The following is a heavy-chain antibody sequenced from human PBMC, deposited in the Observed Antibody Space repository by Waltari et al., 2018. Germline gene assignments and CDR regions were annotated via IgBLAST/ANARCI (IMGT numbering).Heavy chain of an antibody. CDR1: GFIVRYNY. Sequence: EVRLVEYGGGLVQPGGSLTLSCAASGFIVRYNYMSWVRRSPGKGLEWVSTLYGGGATFYADSVKGRFSITRDNSKNMVYLQMTTLRGDDTAVYYCARDHPIASGTFGDWGQGTQVTVSS. D-gene: IGHD6-13*01. CDR2: LYGGGAT. J-gene: IGHJ4*02. V-gene: IGHV3-53*01. CDR3: ARDHPIASGTFGD.